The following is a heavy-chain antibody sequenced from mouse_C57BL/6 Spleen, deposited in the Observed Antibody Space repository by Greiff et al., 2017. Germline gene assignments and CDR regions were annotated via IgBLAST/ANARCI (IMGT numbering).Heavy chain of an antibody. CDR3: ARGITTAYFDV. V-gene: IGHV14-2*01. D-gene: IGHD1-2*01. CDR1: GFNIKDYY. CDR2: IDPEDGET. Sequence: EVKVVESGAELVKPGASVKLSCTASGFNIKDYYMHWVKQRTEQGLEWIGRIDPEDGETKYAPKFQGKATITADTSSNTAYLQLSSLTSEDTAVYYCARGITTAYFDVWGTGTTVTVSS. J-gene: IGHJ1*03.